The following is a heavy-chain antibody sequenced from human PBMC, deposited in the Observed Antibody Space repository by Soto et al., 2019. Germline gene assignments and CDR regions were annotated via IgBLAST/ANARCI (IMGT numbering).Heavy chain of an antibody. CDR1: GGTFSSYA. CDR3: ASGGTTIFGVVMPPNYYYYGMDV. V-gene: IGHV1-69*12. CDR2: IIPIFGTA. J-gene: IGHJ6*02. Sequence: QVQLVQSGAEVKKPGSSVKVSCKASGGTFSSYAISWVRQAPGQGLEWMGGIIPIFGTANYAQKFQGRVKMTADESTSPAYVELSSLGSEDTAVYYCASGGTTIFGVVMPPNYYYYGMDVWGQGTTVTVSS. D-gene: IGHD3-3*01.